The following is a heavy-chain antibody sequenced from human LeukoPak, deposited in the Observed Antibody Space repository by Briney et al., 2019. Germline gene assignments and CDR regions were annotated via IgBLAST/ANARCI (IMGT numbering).Heavy chain of an antibody. D-gene: IGHD3-3*01. CDR2: INHSGST. CDR1: GGSFSGYY. Sequence: SETLSLTCAVYGGSFSGYYWSWIRQPPGKGLEWIGEINHSGSTNYNPSLKSRVTISVDTSKNQFSLKLSSVTAADTAVYYCARAYYDFWSGWYYFDYWGQGTLVTVSS. CDR3: ARAYYDFWSGWYYFDY. J-gene: IGHJ4*02. V-gene: IGHV4-34*01.